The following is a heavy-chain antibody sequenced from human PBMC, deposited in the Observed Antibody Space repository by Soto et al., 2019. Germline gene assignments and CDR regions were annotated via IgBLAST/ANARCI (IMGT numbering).Heavy chain of an antibody. D-gene: IGHD2-2*01. CDR3: ARTNCSSTSCYLYFDS. Sequence: SETLSLTCTVSGGSISSYYWSWIRQPPGKGLEWIGYIYYSGSTNYNPSLKSRVTISVDTSKNQFSLKLSSVTAADTAVYYCARTNCSSTSCYLYFDSWGQGTLVTVPS. CDR1: GGSISSYY. V-gene: IGHV4-59*01. J-gene: IGHJ4*02. CDR2: IYYSGST.